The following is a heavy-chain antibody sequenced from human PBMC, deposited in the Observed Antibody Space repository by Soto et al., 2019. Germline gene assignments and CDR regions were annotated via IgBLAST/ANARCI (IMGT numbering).Heavy chain of an antibody. CDR1: GDSVTSANYY. Sequence: KPSETLSLTCTVSGDSVTSANYYWSWIRQPPGKGLEWIGFIHYSGSTSYNPSLKSRVTISLDTSKNQFSLKLSSVTAADTAVYYCAKNNWLDRWGQGTLVTVSS. CDR2: IHYSGST. J-gene: IGHJ5*02. CDR3: AKNNWLDR. V-gene: IGHV4-61*01.